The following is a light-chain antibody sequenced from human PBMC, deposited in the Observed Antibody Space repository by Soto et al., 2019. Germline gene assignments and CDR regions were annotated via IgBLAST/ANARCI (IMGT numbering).Light chain of an antibody. Sequence: EVELTQSPGTLSLSPGERATLSCRASQSVSSSHLAWYQQKRAQAPRLLIYDTSTRATGIPDRFSGSGSGTEFTLIISSLQSEDSAVYYCQQYNSWMWKCGQVTKVDIK. CDR3: QQYNSWMWK. J-gene: IGKJ1*01. CDR2: DTS. V-gene: IGKV3-20*01. CDR1: QSVSSSH.